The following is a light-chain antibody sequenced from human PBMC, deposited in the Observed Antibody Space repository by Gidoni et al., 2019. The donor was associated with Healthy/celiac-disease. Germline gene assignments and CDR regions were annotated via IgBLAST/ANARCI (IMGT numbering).Light chain of an antibody. CDR1: QSISSY. CDR2: AAS. J-gene: IGKJ3*01. V-gene: IGKV1-39*01. Sequence: QMTPSPSSLSASVGDRVTITCRASQSISSYLNWYQQKPGKAPKLLIYAASSLQSGVPSRFSGSGSGTDFTLTISSLQPEDFATYYCQQSYSTPCTFGPGTKVDIK. CDR3: QQSYSTPCT.